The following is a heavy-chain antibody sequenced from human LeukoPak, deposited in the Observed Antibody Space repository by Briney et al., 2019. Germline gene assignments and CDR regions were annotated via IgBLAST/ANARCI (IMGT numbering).Heavy chain of an antibody. Sequence: GGSLRLSCAASGFTFTSYGMHWVRQAPGKGLEWVGMIWYDGSHIKYADSVEGRFSISRDTSKNTLYLQMNSLGADDTAVYYCARGIPIPATHPIDYWGQGSLVTVSS. J-gene: IGHJ4*02. CDR1: GFTFTSYG. V-gene: IGHV3-33*03. D-gene: IGHD2-21*01. CDR2: IWYDGSHI. CDR3: ARGIPIPATHPIDY.